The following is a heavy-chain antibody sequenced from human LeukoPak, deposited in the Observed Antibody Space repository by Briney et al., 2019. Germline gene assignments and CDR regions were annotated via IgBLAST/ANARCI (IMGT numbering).Heavy chain of an antibody. CDR3: ARLSYGLVGGY. V-gene: IGHV1-69*02. J-gene: IGHJ4*02. CDR1: GGTFSSYT. D-gene: IGHD3-16*01. CDR2: IIPILGIA. Sequence: SVKVSCKASGGTFSSYTISWVRQAPGQGLEWMGRIIPILGIANYAQKFQGRVTITADKSTSTAYMELSSLRSDDTAVYYCARLSYGLVGGYWGQGTLVTVSS.